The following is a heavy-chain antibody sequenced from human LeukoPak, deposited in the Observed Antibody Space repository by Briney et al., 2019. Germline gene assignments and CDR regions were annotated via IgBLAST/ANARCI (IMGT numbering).Heavy chain of an antibody. D-gene: IGHD1-1*01. CDR1: GFTFSSYW. J-gene: IGHJ4*02. V-gene: IGHV3-7*01. CDR3: ARGGTFVSDY. CDR2: IKEDGSEK. Sequence: GGSLRLSCAASGFTFSSYWMSWVRQAPGKGLEWVANIKEDGSEKYYVDSMKGRFTVSRDNAKNSLYLQMDSLRAEDTAVYYCARGGTFVSDYWGQGTLVTVSS.